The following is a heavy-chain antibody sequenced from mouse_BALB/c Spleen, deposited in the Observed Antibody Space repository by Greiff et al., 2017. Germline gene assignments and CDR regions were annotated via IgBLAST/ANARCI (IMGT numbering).Heavy chain of an antibody. CDR2: ISSGGST. CDR3: ARGKGDGYAMDY. J-gene: IGHJ4*01. Sequence: EVKVEESGGGLVKPGGSLKLSCAASGFTFSSYAMSWVRQTPEKRLEWVASISSGGSTYYPDSVKGRFTISRDNARNILYLQMSSLRSEDTAMYYCARGKGDGYAMDYWGQGTSVTVSS. V-gene: IGHV5-6-5*01. D-gene: IGHD3-3*01. CDR1: GFTFSSYA.